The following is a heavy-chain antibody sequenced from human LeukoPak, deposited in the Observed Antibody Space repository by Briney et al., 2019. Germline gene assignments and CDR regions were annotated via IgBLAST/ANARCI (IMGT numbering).Heavy chain of an antibody. V-gene: IGHV3-11*01. CDR1: GFTFSDYY. J-gene: IGHJ4*02. Sequence: GGSLRLSCAASGFTFSDYYMSWIRQAPGKGLEWVSYISSSGSTMYYADSVKGRFTISRDNAKNSLYLQMNSLRAEDTAVYYCAREILWFGESTYDYWGQGTLVTVSS. CDR3: AREILWFGESTYDY. CDR2: ISSSGSTM. D-gene: IGHD3-10*01.